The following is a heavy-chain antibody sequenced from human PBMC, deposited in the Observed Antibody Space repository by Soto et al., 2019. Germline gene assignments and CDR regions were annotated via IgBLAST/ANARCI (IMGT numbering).Heavy chain of an antibody. V-gene: IGHV4-59*08. CDR3: ARRAAAGKAPYYYMDV. CDR2: IYYSGST. CDR1: GGSISSYY. D-gene: IGHD6-13*01. Sequence: SETLSLTCTVSGGSISSYYWSWIRQPPGKGLEWIGYIYYSGSTNYNPSLKSRVTVSLDTPKNQFSLKLSSVTAADTAVYYCARRAAAGKAPYYYMDVWGKGTTVTVSS. J-gene: IGHJ6*03.